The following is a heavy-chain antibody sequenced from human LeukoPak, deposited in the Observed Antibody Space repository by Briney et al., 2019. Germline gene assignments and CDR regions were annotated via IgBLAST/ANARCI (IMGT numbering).Heavy chain of an antibody. J-gene: IGHJ4*02. Sequence: GASVKVSCKASGGTFSSYAISWVRQAPGQGLEWMGGIISIFGTANYAQKFQGRVTITADESTSTAYMELSSLRSEDTAVYYCVSGPENFDYWGQGTLVTVSS. V-gene: IGHV1-69*13. CDR2: IISIFGTA. CDR1: GGTFSSYA. CDR3: VSGPENFDY. D-gene: IGHD3-10*01.